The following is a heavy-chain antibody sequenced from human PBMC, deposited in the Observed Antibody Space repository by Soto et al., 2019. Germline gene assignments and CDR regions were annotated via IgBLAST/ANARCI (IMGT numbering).Heavy chain of an antibody. V-gene: IGHV3-7*03. CDR1: GLTFRSYW. CDR2: VKQDGSEQ. CDR3: ARDSAVHSSTWASRHYYGLDV. Sequence: EAQLVESGGGLVQPGESLRLSCAASGLTFRSYWMSWVRQAPGKGLEWVANVKQDGSEQFYVDSVKGRVVISRDNANNLLYLQLNSLGVEDTAVYFCARDSAVHSSTWASRHYYGLDVWGQGTMVTVSS. J-gene: IGHJ6*02. D-gene: IGHD3-22*01.